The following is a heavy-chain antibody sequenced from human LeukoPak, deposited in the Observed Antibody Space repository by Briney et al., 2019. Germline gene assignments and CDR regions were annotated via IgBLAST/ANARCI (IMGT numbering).Heavy chain of an antibody. CDR2: IKQDGSEK. Sequence: PGGSLRPSCAASGFTFSSYWMSWVRQAPGKGLEWVANIKQDGSEKYYVDSVKGRFTISRDDAKNSLYLQMNSLRAEDTAVYYCARDRTIDNYYDSSGYYRMQTYYFDYWGQGTLVTVSS. CDR1: GFTFSSYW. V-gene: IGHV3-7*01. J-gene: IGHJ4*02. CDR3: ARDRTIDNYYDSSGYYRMQTYYFDY. D-gene: IGHD3-22*01.